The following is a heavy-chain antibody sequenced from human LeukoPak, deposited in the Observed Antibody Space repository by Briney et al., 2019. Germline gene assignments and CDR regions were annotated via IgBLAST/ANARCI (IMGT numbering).Heavy chain of an antibody. CDR1: GYTFTSYD. J-gene: IGHJ1*01. CDR3: ARVIAAAASYFQH. CDR2: MNPNSGNT. D-gene: IGHD6-13*01. Sequence: ASVKVSCKASGYTFTSYDINWVRQATGQGLEWMGWMNPNSGNTGYAQKFQGRVTMTRDTSTSTVYMELSSLRSEDTAVYYCARVIAAAASYFQHWGQGTLVTVSS. V-gene: IGHV1-8*02.